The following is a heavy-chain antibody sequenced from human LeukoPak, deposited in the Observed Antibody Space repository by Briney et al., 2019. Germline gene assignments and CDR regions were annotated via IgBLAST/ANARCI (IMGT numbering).Heavy chain of an antibody. Sequence: PSETLSLTCTVSGAPISNYYWSWLRQTPEKGLEWMGHIHSSGGSSYYPSLKSRLTLSIDTSRNQLSLKLPSVTAADTAVYFCARLGSYHDFWGQGALVTVSS. V-gene: IGHV4-4*09. CDR2: IHSSGGS. CDR3: ARLGSYHDF. CDR1: GAPISNYY. D-gene: IGHD1-26*01. J-gene: IGHJ4*02.